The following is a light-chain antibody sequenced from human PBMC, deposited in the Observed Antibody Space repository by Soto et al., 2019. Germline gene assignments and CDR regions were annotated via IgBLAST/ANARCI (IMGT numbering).Light chain of an antibody. CDR1: ESISYW. V-gene: IGKV1-5*01. CDR3: QQYDSYSKT. J-gene: IGKJ2*01. CDR2: DAS. Sequence: DIQLTQSPSTLTASVGDRVTIGCRASESISYWLAWYQQKPGKAPKLLIYDASSLRSGVPSRFSGSGSGTEVTLTISTLQPDDFATYYCQQYDSYSKTFGQGTKLEIK.